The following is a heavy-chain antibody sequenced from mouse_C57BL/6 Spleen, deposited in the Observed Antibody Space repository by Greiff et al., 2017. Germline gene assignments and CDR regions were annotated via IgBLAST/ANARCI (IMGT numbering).Heavy chain of an antibody. CDR1: GFTFSDYY. Sequence: EVMLVESGGGLVQPGGSLKLSCAASGFTFSDYYMYWVRQTPEKRLEWVAYISNGGGSTYYPDTVKGRFTISRDNAKNTLYLQMSLLKSEDTAMYYCARRRISPGYFDYWGQGTTLTVSS. CDR3: ARRRISPGYFDY. V-gene: IGHV5-12*01. CDR2: ISNGGGST. J-gene: IGHJ2*01.